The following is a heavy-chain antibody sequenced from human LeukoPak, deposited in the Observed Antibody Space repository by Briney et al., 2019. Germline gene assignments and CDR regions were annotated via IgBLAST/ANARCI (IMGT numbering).Heavy chain of an antibody. CDR3: ARPPPPYNWNYEAYFDY. D-gene: IGHD1-7*01. Sequence: GGSLRLSCAASGFTFSSYSMSWVRQAPGKGLEWVSGISSSGSSKYYADSVKGRFTISRDNSKNTLYLQMNSLGAEDTAVYYCARPPPPYNWNYEAYFDYWGQGTLVTVSS. CDR1: GFTFSSYS. CDR2: ISSSGSSK. V-gene: IGHV3-23*01. J-gene: IGHJ4*02.